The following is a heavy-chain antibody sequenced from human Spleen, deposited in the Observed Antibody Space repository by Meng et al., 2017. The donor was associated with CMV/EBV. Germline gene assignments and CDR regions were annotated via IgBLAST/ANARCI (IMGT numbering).Heavy chain of an antibody. Sequence: GGSLRLSCAASGYTFKNFWMHWVRQTPGKGLVWVSRINGDGSDTNYADSVKGRFTVSRDSADNTLYLQMNSLRVEDTAVYYCARDGKGYYYGMDVWGQGTTVTVSS. V-gene: IGHV3-74*01. CDR3: ARDGKGYYYGMDV. CDR2: INGDGSDT. J-gene: IGHJ6*02. CDR1: GYTFKNFW. D-gene: IGHD1-26*01.